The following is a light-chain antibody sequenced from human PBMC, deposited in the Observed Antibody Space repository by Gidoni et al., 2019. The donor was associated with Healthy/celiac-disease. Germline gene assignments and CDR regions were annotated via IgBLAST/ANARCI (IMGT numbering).Light chain of an antibody. CDR2: GAS. Sequence: EIVLTQSPGTLSLSPGESATLSSRASQSGSSSYFAWYQQKPGQAPRLLIYGASGRATGVPDSFSGSGSGTDVTLTISRLEPEDFAVYDCQQYGTFXPXTKVDIK. CDR3: QQYGT. J-gene: IGKJ3*01. V-gene: IGKV3-20*01. CDR1: QSGSSSY.